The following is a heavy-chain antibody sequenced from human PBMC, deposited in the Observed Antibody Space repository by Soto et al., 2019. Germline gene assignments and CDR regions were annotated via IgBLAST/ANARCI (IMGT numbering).Heavy chain of an antibody. Sequence: QVQLVQSGAEVKKPGASVKVSCKASGYTFTSYGISWVRQAPGQGLEWMGWISAYNGNTNYAQKLQGRVTMTPDTSTSTAYMELGSLRSDDTAVYYCARVAYYYDSSGYYDAFDIWGQGTMVTVSS. CDR3: ARVAYYYDSSGYYDAFDI. V-gene: IGHV1-18*01. D-gene: IGHD3-22*01. J-gene: IGHJ3*02. CDR1: GYTFTSYG. CDR2: ISAYNGNT.